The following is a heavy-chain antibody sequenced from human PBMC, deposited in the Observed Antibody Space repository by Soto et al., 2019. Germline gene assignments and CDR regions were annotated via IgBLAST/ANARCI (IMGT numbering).Heavy chain of an antibody. CDR1: GTPLATMV. D-gene: IGHD1-26*01. Sequence: ASVKVPARLLGTPLATMVSAGCDRPLDKGLSGWVGSVLKMVTQTAQKFRGRVTMTADTVTSTVYLDLRSLKSDDTAVYYCARERSDLPPDHWGQGTQVTVSS. V-gene: IGHV1-18*01. CDR2: SVLKMVT. J-gene: IGHJ4*02. CDR3: ARERSDLPPDH.